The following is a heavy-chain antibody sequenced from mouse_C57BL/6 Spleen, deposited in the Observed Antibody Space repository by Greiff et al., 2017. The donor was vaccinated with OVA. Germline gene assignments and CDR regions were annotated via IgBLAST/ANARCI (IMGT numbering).Heavy chain of an antibody. J-gene: IGHJ2*01. CDR2: IHPSDGDT. V-gene: IGHV1-74*01. Sequence: VQLQQSGPELVKPGASVKVSCKASGYTFTSYWMHWVKQRPGQGLEWIGRIHPSDGDTNYNQKFKGKATLTVDKSSSTAYMQLSSLTSEDSAVYYCAIYQSIYYGNYDFDYWGQGTTLTVSS. D-gene: IGHD2-1*01. CDR1: GYTFTSYW. CDR3: AIYQSIYYGNYDFDY.